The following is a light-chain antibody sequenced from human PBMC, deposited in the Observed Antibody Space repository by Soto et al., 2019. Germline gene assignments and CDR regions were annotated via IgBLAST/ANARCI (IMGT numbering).Light chain of an antibody. CDR2: DAS. CDR3: QQRSNWPPLFT. V-gene: IGKV3-11*01. CDR1: QSVSSY. J-gene: IGKJ3*01. Sequence: EIVLTQSPATLSLSAGERATLSCRASQSVSSYLAWYQQKPGQAPRLLIYDASNRATGIPARFSGSGSGTDFTLTISSLEPEDFAVYYCQQRSNWPPLFTFGPGTKVDTK.